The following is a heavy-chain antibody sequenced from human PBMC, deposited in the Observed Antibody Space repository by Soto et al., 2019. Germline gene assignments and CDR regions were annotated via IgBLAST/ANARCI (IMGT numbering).Heavy chain of an antibody. CDR3: TTLVGGRRRYYYYYGMEV. V-gene: IGHV3-15*01. CDR1: GFTFSNAW. D-gene: IGHD1-26*01. J-gene: IGHJ6*02. Sequence: GGSLRLSCAASGFTFSNAWMSWVRQAPGKGLEWVGRIKSKTDGGTTDYAAPEKGRFTISRDDSKNTLYLQMNRLKTEDTAVYYWTTLVGGRRRYYYYYGMEVWGQGTTVTVSS. CDR2: IKSKTDGGTT.